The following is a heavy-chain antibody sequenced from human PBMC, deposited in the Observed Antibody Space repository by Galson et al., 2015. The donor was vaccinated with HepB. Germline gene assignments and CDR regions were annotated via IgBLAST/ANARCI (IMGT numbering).Heavy chain of an antibody. Sequence: SVKVSCKASGGAFRKYAISRVRQAPGQGFEWMGGIIPVFARSNYAHNFQGRVTITADESTGTGYMERSSLRYEDTAVYYCAITSRGFSGSAYFDYWGQGTLVTVSS. J-gene: IGHJ4*02. CDR2: IIPVFARS. CDR3: AITSRGFSGSAYFDY. V-gene: IGHV1-69*13. D-gene: IGHD5-12*01. CDR1: GGAFRKYA.